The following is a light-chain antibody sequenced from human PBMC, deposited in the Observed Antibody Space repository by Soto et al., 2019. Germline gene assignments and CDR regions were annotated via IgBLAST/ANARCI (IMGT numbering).Light chain of an antibody. CDR1: NIGSKS. Sequence: SYELTQPPSVSVAPGKTARSTFGGNNIGSKSVHWYQQKPGQAPVLVIYYDSDRPSGIPERFSGSNSGNTATLTISRVEAGDEADYYCQVWDSSSDHVVFGGGTKLTVL. J-gene: IGLJ2*01. V-gene: IGLV3-21*04. CDR3: QVWDSSSDHVV. CDR2: YDS.